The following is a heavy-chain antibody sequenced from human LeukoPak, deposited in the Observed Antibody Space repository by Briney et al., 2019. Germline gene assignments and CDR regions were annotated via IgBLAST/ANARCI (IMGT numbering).Heavy chain of an antibody. CDR3: ARKSPRFSSSGMDV. V-gene: IGHV1-2*02. CDR1: GFSFTGYY. J-gene: IGHJ6*04. D-gene: IGHD3-3*01. CDR2: INPNSGGT. Sequence: ASVKVSRKASGFSFTGYYFHWVRQAPGQGLEWIGWINPNSGGTNYAQKFQGRVTVTRDTSISTMYMELGGLRFDDTAVYYCARKSPRFSSSGMDVWGKGTTVTVSS.